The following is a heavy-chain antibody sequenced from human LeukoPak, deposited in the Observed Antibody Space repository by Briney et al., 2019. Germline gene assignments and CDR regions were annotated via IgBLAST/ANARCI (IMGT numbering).Heavy chain of an antibody. D-gene: IGHD3-22*01. Sequence: ASVKVSCKASGYTFTGLSGYYIHWVRQAPGQGLEWMGWISPNSGNTNYARKFQGRVTMTSDTSISTAHMKLSSLRSDDTAVYYCARRAGKVVLAPWGMDVWGQGTTVTVSS. CDR2: ISPNSGNT. CDR1: GYTFTGLSGYY. V-gene: IGHV1-2*02. CDR3: ARRAGKVVLAPWGMDV. J-gene: IGHJ6*02.